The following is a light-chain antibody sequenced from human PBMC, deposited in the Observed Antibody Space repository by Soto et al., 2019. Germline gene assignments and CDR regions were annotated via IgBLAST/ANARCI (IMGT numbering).Light chain of an antibody. Sequence: EIVLTQSPATLSVSPGERATLSCRASQSVSSNLAWYQQKPGQAPRLLIYGASTRATGIPARFSGSGSGTDFTLTISRLEPEDFAVYYCQQYGSSPGTFGGGTKV. V-gene: IGKV3-20*01. CDR2: GAS. CDR1: QSVSSN. J-gene: IGKJ4*01. CDR3: QQYGSSPGT.